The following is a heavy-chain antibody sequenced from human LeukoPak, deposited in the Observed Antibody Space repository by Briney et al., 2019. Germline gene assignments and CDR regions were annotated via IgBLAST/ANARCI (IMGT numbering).Heavy chain of an antibody. CDR3: ARARPIYDILTGYTYYFDY. CDR1: GYTFTGNY. V-gene: IGHV1-2*04. CDR2: INPNSGGT. D-gene: IGHD3-9*01. Sequence: ASVTVSCKDSGYTFTGNYMHWVRQAPGQGLEWMGWINPNSGGTNYAQKFQGWVTMTRDTSISTAYMELSRLRSDDTAVYYCARARPIYDILTGYTYYFDYWGQGTLVTVSS. J-gene: IGHJ4*02.